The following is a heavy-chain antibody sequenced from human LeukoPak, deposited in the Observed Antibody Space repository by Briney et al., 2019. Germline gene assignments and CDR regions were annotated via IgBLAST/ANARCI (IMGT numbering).Heavy chain of an antibody. CDR1: GFTFSNYW. CDR3: ARDVSRSFDY. J-gene: IGHJ4*02. V-gene: IGHV3-7*01. CDR2: IKHDASET. Sequence: PGGPLRLSCVASGFTFSNYWMNWFRQAPEKGLEWAANIKHDASETYHADSVKGRFTIHRDNTQNSLYLQMNNLRAEDTAVYYCARDVSRSFDYWGQGTLVTVSS. D-gene: IGHD5/OR15-5a*01.